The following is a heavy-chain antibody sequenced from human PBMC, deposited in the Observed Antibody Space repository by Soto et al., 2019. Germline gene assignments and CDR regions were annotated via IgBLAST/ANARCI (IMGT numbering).Heavy chain of an antibody. D-gene: IGHD6-19*01. CDR1: GDSVSSNTVA. Sequence: SQTLSLTCAISGDSVSSNTVAWNWIRQSPSRGLEWLGRTYYRSKWYNDYAVSVKSRIAINPDTSKNQFSLQLNSVSPEDTAVYYCARSVYSSGWLNWGQGTLVTVSS. J-gene: IGHJ4*02. CDR3: ARSVYSSGWLN. CDR2: TYYRSKWYN. V-gene: IGHV6-1*01.